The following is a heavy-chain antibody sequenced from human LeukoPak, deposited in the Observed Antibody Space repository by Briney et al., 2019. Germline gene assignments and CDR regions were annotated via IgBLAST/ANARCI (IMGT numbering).Heavy chain of an antibody. CDR3: AREMDYYDSSGYDAFDI. V-gene: IGHV4-38-2*02. Sequence: SSETLSLACTVSGYSTTSGYFWGWIRQPPGKGLEWIGSIHHSGSTYYNPSLKSRITISIDTSTNQFSLKLSSVTAADTAVYYCAREMDYYDSSGYDAFDIWGQGTMVTVS. D-gene: IGHD3-22*01. CDR2: IHHSGST. CDR1: GYSTTSGYF. J-gene: IGHJ3*02.